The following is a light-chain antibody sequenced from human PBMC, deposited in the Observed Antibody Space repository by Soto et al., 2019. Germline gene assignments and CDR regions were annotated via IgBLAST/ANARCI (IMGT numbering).Light chain of an antibody. J-gene: IGLJ1*01. V-gene: IGLV2-23*01. CDR2: EGS. Sequence: QSVLTQPASVSGSPGQSVTISCTGTSSDVGGYSLVSWYQHHPGRAPKLMLYEGSQRPSGVSNRFSGSKSGNTAFLTISGLQAEDEADYYCCSFAGTITFFVFGTGTKVTVL. CDR1: SSDVGGYSL. CDR3: CSFAGTITFFV.